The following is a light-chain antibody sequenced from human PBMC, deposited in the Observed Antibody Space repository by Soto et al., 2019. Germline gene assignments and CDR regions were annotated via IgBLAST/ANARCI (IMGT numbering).Light chain of an antibody. CDR1: GSISSH. CDR3: QQYGKLPIT. J-gene: IGKJ5*01. CDR2: DAS. Sequence: TKTHNSMSLSPVEGATLSCRAQGSISSHLVWYQQIPGQAPRLLIYDASNRATGVPARFSGSGSGTDFTLTISSLEPEDFAVYYCQQYGKLPITFGQGTRLEIK. V-gene: IGKV3-11*01.